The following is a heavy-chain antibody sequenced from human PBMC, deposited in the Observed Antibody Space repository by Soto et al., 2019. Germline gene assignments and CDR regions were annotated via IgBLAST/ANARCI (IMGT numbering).Heavy chain of an antibody. D-gene: IGHD6-13*01. V-gene: IGHV1-69*01. CDR1: GGTFSSYA. CDR2: IIPIFGTA. CDR3: ATSAAAGTWYYYYGMDV. J-gene: IGHJ6*02. Sequence: QVQLVQSGAEVKKPGSSVKVSCKASGGTFSSYAISWVRQAPGQGLEWMGGIIPIFGTANYAQKFQGRVTITADESTSTVYMELSSLRSEDTAVYYCATSAAAGTWYYYYGMDVWGQGTTVTVSS.